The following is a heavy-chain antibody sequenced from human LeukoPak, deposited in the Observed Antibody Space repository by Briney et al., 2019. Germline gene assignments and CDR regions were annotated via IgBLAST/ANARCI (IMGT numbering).Heavy chain of an antibody. CDR2: IYSDGGT. CDR3: ARVWELSFDY. J-gene: IGHJ4*02. Sequence: GGSLRLSCAASGFTVTTDHMSWVRQAPGKGLECVSIIYSDGGTYHADSVKGRFTISRDNSKNTVHLQMNSLRVEDTAVYYCARVWELSFDYWGRGTLVTVSS. D-gene: IGHD1-26*01. CDR1: GFTVTTDH. V-gene: IGHV3-53*01.